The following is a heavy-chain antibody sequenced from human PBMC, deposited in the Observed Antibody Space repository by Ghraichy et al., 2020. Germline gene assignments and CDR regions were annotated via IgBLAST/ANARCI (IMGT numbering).Heavy chain of an antibody. Sequence: GGSLRLSCAASGFTFSSYAMNWVRQAPGKGLEWVSSISDSGGSTYYADSVKGRFSISRDNSKNTLYLQMNTLRAEDTAVYYCARSDCGGACRLTDYWGQGTLVTVSS. J-gene: IGHJ4*02. CDR2: ISDSGGST. V-gene: IGHV3-23*01. CDR1: GFTFSSYA. CDR3: ARSDCGGACRLTDY. D-gene: IGHD2-21*02.